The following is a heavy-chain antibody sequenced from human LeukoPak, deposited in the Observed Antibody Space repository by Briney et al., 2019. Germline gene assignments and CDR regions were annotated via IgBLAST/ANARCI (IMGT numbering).Heavy chain of an antibody. D-gene: IGHD3-3*01. CDR2: IRSSSSYI. CDR3: ARENTIAFWFDP. V-gene: IGHV3-21*01. J-gene: IGHJ5*02. Sequence: GGSLRLSCAASGFTFSSYSMNWVRQAPGKGLEGVSSIRSSSSYIYYADSVKGRFTISRDNAKNSLYLQMNSLRAEDTAVYYCARENTIAFWFDPWGQGTLVTVSS. CDR1: GFTFSSYS.